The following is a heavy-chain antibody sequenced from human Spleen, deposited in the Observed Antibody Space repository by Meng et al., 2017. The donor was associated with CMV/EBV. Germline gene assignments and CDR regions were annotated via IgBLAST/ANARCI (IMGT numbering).Heavy chain of an antibody. CDR1: GYTFIDQY. CDR3: ARGLNSGTCHY. V-gene: IGHV1-2*02. D-gene: IGHD1-26*01. J-gene: IGHJ4*02. CDR2: IYPNNGDT. Sequence: ASVKVSCKASGYTFIDQYINWVRQAPGQGLEWMGGIYPNNGDTYYAQQYQGRVTVTADTSISTAYMDLSTLKFDDTAVYYCARGLNSGTCHYWGQGTLVTVSS.